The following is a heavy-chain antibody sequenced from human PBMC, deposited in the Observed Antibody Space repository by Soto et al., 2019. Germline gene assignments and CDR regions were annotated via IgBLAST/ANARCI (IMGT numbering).Heavy chain of an antibody. Sequence: PGESLKISCKASGYSFTTYWIAWVRQMPGKGLEWMGIIYPGDSDTKYSPSFQGQVTISVDKSISTAYLQWSSLQASDTAMYYCARHTTYYYDSSGYYYGMDVWGQGTTVTVSS. V-gene: IGHV5-51*01. CDR3: ARHTTYYYDSSGYYYGMDV. D-gene: IGHD3-22*01. CDR2: IYPGDSDT. J-gene: IGHJ6*02. CDR1: GYSFTTYW.